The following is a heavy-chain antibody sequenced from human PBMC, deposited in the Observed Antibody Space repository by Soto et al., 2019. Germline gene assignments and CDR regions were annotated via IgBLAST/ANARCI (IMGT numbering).Heavy chain of an antibody. D-gene: IGHD2-2*01. V-gene: IGHV4-39*01. CDR2: IYYSGST. J-gene: IGHJ5*02. Sequence: SETLSLTCTVSGGSISSSSYYWGWIRQPPGKGLEWIGSIYYSGSTYYNPSLKSRVTISVDTSKNQFSLKLSSVTAADTAVYYCASLTPQLGWFDPWGQGTLVTVSS. CDR1: GGSISSSSYY. CDR3: ASLTPQLGWFDP.